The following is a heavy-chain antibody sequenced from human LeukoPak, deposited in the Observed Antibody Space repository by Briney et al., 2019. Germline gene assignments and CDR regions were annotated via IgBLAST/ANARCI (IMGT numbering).Heavy chain of an antibody. D-gene: IGHD3-16*01. J-gene: IGHJ4*02. V-gene: IGHV3-23*01. CDR2: VSGSAGST. CDR3: AKGYYDYVWGSYYFDY. CDR1: GFTFSSYA. Sequence: GGSLRLSCAASGFTFSSYAMSWVRQAPGKGLEWVSAVSGSAGSTYYADSVKGRFTISRDNSRDTLYLQMNSLRAEDTAVYYCAKGYYDYVWGSYYFDYWGQGTLVTVSS.